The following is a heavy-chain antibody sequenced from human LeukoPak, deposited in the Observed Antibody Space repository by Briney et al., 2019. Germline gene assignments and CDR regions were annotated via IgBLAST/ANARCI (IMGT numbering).Heavy chain of an antibody. Sequence: SETLSLTCSVSGYSISSAHFWGWIRQPPGKGLEWIGSIYHSGSTNYNPSLKSRVTISVDTSKNQFSLKLSSVTAADTAVYYCARPPYRGIWGQGTMVTVSS. D-gene: IGHD3-10*01. CDR2: IYHSGST. J-gene: IGHJ3*02. CDR3: ARPPYRGI. V-gene: IGHV4-38-2*01. CDR1: GYSISSAHF.